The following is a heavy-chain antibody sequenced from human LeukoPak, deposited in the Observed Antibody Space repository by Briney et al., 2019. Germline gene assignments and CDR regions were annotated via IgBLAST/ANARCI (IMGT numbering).Heavy chain of an antibody. J-gene: IGHJ4*02. CDR1: GGSISSYY. D-gene: IGHD3-3*01. CDR2: IYYSGNT. V-gene: IGHV4-59*01. Sequence: PSETLSRTCTVSGGSISSYYWSWIRQPPGKGLEWIGYIYYSGNTNYNPSLKSRVTISVDTSKNQFSLKLNSVTAADTAVYYCARDSYYDFWSGYDNWGQGTLVTVSS. CDR3: ARDSYYDFWSGYDN.